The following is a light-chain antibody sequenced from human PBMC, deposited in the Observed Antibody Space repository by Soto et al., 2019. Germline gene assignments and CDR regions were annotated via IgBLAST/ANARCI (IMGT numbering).Light chain of an antibody. CDR2: GAS. Sequence: ELVLTQSPATLSVSPGDSVTLSCRDSQSVDINLAWYQQKAGQAPRLLVYGASNKATDMPGRFSGRGSGTEFTLNINNLQSEDFAVYYCQQRSNWPPGLTCGGGTKVDIK. J-gene: IGKJ4*01. V-gene: IGKV3-15*01. CDR1: QSVDIN. CDR3: QQRSNWPPGLT.